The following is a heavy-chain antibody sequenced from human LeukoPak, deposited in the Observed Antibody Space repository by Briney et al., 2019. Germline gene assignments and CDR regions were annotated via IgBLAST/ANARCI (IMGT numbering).Heavy chain of an antibody. Sequence: VQFSCKVSGYTLTELSMHWVRQAPGKGLEWMGGFDPEDGETIYAQKFQGRVTMTEDTSTDTAYMELSSLRSEDTAVYYCATASPSNYYDSSGYSHWGQGTLVTVSS. CDR3: ATASPSNYYDSSGYSH. J-gene: IGHJ4*02. CDR1: GYTLTELS. D-gene: IGHD3-22*01. V-gene: IGHV1-24*01. CDR2: FDPEDGET.